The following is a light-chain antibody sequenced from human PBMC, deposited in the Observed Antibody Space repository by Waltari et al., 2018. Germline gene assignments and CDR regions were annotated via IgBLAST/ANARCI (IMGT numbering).Light chain of an antibody. Sequence: EIVLTQSPGTLSLSPGERATLSCRASQSVSRTLAWYQQKPGQAPRRLIYGASIRATGIPDRFSGSGSGTDFSLTISRLEPEDFAVYYCQHYVRLPVTFGQGTKVEIK. CDR2: GAS. J-gene: IGKJ1*01. CDR1: QSVSRT. CDR3: QHYVRLPVT. V-gene: IGKV3-20*01.